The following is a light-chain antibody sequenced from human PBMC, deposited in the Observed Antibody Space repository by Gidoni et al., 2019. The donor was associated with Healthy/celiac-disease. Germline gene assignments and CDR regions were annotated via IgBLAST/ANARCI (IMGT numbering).Light chain of an antibody. CDR3: NSRDSSGNHYWV. CDR2: GKN. V-gene: IGLV3-19*01. Sequence: SSELTQDPAVSVALGQTVRITCQGDSLRSYYASWYQQKPRQAPVLVIYGKNNRPSGIPDRFSGSSSGNTASLTITGAQAEDEADYYCNSRDSSGNHYWVFGGGTKLTVL. J-gene: IGLJ3*02. CDR1: SLRSYY.